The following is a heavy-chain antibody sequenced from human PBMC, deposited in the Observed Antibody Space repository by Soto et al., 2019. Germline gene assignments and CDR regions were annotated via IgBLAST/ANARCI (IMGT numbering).Heavy chain of an antibody. CDR1: GFSLTTRGVG. CDR2: IYCDEHE. Sequence: QITLKESGPTLVEPTQTLTLTCTFSGFSLTTRGVGVGWIRQPPGKALEWLALIYCDEHEGYSPSLQSRLTTTKDTSKHQVVLTLTNMDPVDTATYYCAHRPRGYSYHFDYWGQGTLVTVSS. J-gene: IGHJ4*02. D-gene: IGHD5-18*01. CDR3: AHRPRGYSYHFDY. V-gene: IGHV2-5*02.